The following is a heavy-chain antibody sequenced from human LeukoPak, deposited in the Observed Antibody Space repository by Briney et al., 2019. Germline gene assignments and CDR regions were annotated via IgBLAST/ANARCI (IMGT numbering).Heavy chain of an antibody. CDR1: GGSISSYY. Sequence: PSETLSLTCTVSGGSISSYYWSWIRQPPGKGLEWIGYIYYSGSTNYNPSLKSRVTISVDTSKNQFSLKLSSVTAADTAVYYCARESIAAAGSYLYYYYGMDVWGQGTTVTVSS. D-gene: IGHD6-13*01. CDR3: ARESIAAAGSYLYYYYGMDV. J-gene: IGHJ6*02. V-gene: IGHV4-59*01. CDR2: IYYSGST.